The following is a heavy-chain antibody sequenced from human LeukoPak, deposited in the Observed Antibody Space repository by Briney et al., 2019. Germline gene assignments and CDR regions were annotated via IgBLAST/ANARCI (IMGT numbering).Heavy chain of an antibody. CDR2: IIPIFGTA. J-gene: IGHJ5*02. CDR3: ARDLVRGVKYNWFDP. D-gene: IGHD3-10*01. CDR1: GGTFSSYA. V-gene: IGHV1-69*06. Sequence: ASVKVSCKASGGTFSSYAISWVRQAPGQGLESMGGIIPIFGTANYAQKFQGRVTITADKSTSTAYMELSSLRSEDTAVYYCARDLVRGVKYNWFDPWGQGTLVTVSS.